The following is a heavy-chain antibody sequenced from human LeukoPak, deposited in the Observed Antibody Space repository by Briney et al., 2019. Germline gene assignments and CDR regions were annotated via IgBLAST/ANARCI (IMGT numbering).Heavy chain of an antibody. D-gene: IGHD3-22*01. J-gene: IGHJ3*02. Sequence: ASAKVSCKASGYRFSSYGISWVRQAPGQGLEWMGWISAYNGNTNYAQKLQGRVTMTTDTSTSTAYMELRSLRSDDTAVYYCARTEYYYDSSGHPRSNAFDIWGQGTMVTVSS. V-gene: IGHV1-18*01. CDR1: GYRFSSYG. CDR2: ISAYNGNT. CDR3: ARTEYYYDSSGHPRSNAFDI.